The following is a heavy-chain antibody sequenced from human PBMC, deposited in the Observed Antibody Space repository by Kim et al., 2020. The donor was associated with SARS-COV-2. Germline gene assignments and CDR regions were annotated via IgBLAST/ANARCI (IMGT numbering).Heavy chain of an antibody. J-gene: IGHJ5*02. V-gene: IGHV6-1*01. CDR2: TYYRSKWSN. D-gene: IGHD5-12*01. Sequence: SQTLSLTCAISGDSVSGNSAAWNWIRHSPSRGLEWLGRTYYRSKWSNDYAVSVKSRISINPDTSKNQFSLQLNSVTPEDTAVYYCARGSGYDYWFDPWGQGTLVTVSS. CDR3: ARGSGYDYWFDP. CDR1: GDSVSGNSAA.